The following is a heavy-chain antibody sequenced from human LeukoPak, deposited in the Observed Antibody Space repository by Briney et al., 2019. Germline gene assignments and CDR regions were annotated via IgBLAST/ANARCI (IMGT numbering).Heavy chain of an antibody. J-gene: IGHJ4*02. CDR1: GITFSSYA. CDR2: ISGSGAGT. Sequence: PGGSLRLSCAASGITFSSYAMSWVRQAPGKGLEWVSSISGSGAGTYSADSVKGRFTISRDNSNNTLYLQLNSLRAEDTAVYYCAKVAAAATGYWGQGTLVTVSS. CDR3: AKVAAAATGY. D-gene: IGHD6-13*01. V-gene: IGHV3-23*01.